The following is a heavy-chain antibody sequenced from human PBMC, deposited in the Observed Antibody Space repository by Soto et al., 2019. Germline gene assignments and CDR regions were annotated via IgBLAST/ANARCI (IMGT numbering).Heavy chain of an antibody. D-gene: IGHD6-6*01. CDR3: AKDQMYSSSSAP. CDR2: ISGSGGST. J-gene: IGHJ5*02. CDR1: GFTFSSYA. V-gene: IGHV3-23*01. Sequence: EVQLLESGGGLVKPGGSLRLSCAASGFTFSSYAMSWVRQAPGKGLEWVSAISGSGGSTYYADSVKGRFTISRDNSKNTLYLQMNSLRAEDTAVYYCAKDQMYSSSSAPWGQGTLVTVSS.